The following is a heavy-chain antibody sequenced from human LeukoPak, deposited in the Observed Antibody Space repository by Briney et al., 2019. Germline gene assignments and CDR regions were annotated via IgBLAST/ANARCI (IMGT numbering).Heavy chain of an antibody. Sequence: NPSETLSLTCAVYGGSFSGYYWSWIRQPPGKGLEWIGEINHSGSTNYNPSLKSRDTISVDTSKNQFSLKLSSVTAADTAVYYCARTTTTYYDFWSGYPPWDYFDYWGQGTLVTVSS. V-gene: IGHV4-34*01. J-gene: IGHJ4*02. CDR1: GGSFSGYY. CDR2: INHSGST. CDR3: ARTTTTYYDFWSGYPPWDYFDY. D-gene: IGHD3-3*01.